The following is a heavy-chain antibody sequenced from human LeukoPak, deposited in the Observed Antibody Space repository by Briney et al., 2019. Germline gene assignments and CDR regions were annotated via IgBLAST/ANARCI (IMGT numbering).Heavy chain of an antibody. CDR3: ARGISRQLWFLENWFDP. CDR2: INPNSGGT. J-gene: IGHJ5*02. V-gene: IGHV1-2*04. CDR1: GGTFSSYA. Sequence: ASVKVSCKASGGTFSSYAISWVRQAPGQGLEWMGWINPNSGGTNYAQKFQGWVTMTRDTSISTAYMELSRLRSDDTAVYYCARGISRQLWFLENWFDPWGQGTLVTVSS. D-gene: IGHD5-18*01.